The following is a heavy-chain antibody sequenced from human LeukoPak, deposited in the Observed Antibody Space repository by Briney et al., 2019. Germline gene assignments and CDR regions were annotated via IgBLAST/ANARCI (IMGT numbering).Heavy chain of an antibody. V-gene: IGHV1-46*01. D-gene: IGHD5-24*01. CDR3: AKRMAIPGPYFDY. J-gene: IGHJ4*02. CDR1: GYTFTSYY. CDR2: INPSGGST. Sequence: ASVKVSCKASGYTFTSYYMHWVRQAPGQGLEWMGIINPSGGSTSYAQKFQGRVTMTRDTSTSTVYMELSSLRSEDTAVYYCAKRMAIPGPYFDYWGQGILVTGSP.